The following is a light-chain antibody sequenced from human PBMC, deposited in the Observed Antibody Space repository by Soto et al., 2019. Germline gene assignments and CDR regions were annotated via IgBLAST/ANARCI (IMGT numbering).Light chain of an antibody. CDR2: EGT. Sequence: QSALTQPASVSGSPGQSLTISCTGTTSDVGAYNLVSWYQHHPGKVPKLIIYEGTKRPSGVSYRFSGSKSGASASLTISGLQAEDEADYFCCSYAGSATYVFGTGTKVTVL. V-gene: IGLV2-23*01. CDR1: TSDVGAYNL. CDR3: CSYAGSATYV. J-gene: IGLJ1*01.